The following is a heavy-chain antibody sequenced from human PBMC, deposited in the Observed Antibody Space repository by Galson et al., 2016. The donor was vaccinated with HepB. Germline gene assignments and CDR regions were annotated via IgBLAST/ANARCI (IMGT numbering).Heavy chain of an antibody. D-gene: IGHD6-6*01. J-gene: IGHJ4*02. CDR1: GGSISSSSYY. CDR2: IYKSGST. Sequence: SETLSLTCTVFGGSISSSSYYWVWIRQPPGKGLEWIGSIYKSGSTYYNASLKTRVTISVDTSKDQLSLRLSSVTAADTALYYCATRSGLSSSWSSFDYWGQGALVTVSS. CDR3: ATRSGLSSSWSSFDY. V-gene: IGHV4-39*07.